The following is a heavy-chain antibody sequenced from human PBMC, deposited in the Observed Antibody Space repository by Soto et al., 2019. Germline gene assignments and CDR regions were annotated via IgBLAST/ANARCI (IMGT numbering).Heavy chain of an antibody. D-gene: IGHD6-25*01. V-gene: IGHV3-48*02. CDR3: ARSAEGHFDY. Sequence: EVQLVESGGGLVQPGGSLRLSCAASGFRFNIYSMNWIRQAPGKGLEWSAYMTSDTKTIKYADSVKGRFTISRDNDNNLVYLQMNSLRDEVTAVYYCARSAEGHFDYWGQGTVVTVSA. J-gene: IGHJ4*02. CDR2: MTSDTKTI. CDR1: GFRFNIYS.